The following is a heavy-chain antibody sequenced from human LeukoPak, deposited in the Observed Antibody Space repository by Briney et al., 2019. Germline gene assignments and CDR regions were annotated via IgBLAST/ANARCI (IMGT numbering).Heavy chain of an antibody. J-gene: IGHJ2*01. CDR2: INPSGGST. D-gene: IGHD4-23*01. Sequence: ASVKVSCKASGYTFTSYYMHWVRQAPGQGLEWMGIINPSGGSTSYAQKFRGRVTMTRDTSTSTVYMELSSLRSEDTAVYYCARAGYRGNAAKGYFDLWGRGTLVTVSS. CDR3: ARAGYRGNAAKGYFDL. CDR1: GYTFTSYY. V-gene: IGHV1-46*01.